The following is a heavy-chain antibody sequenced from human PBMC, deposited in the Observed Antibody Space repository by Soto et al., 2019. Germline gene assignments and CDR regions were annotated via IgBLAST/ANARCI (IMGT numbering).Heavy chain of an antibody. CDR1: GGSLRSTHW. Sequence: QVQLQESGPGLVKPSGTLSLSCAVSGGSLRSTHWWSWVRQPPRKGLAWIGEIYHTGATNYNPSLQSRVTLLVDKCNNQLSLLLRSVTAADTAVYSCARDPYYYDSGDKGGFDPWGQGTLVTVSS. D-gene: IGHD3-10*01. CDR2: IYHTGAT. V-gene: IGHV4-4*02. CDR3: ARDPYYYDSGDKGGFDP. J-gene: IGHJ5*02.